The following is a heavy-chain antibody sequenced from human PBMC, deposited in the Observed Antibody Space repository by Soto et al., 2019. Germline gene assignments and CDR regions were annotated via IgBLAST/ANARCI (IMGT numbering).Heavy chain of an antibody. CDR2: IIPIFGTA. CDR1: GGTFSSYA. D-gene: IGHD5-18*01. V-gene: IGHV1-69*12. CDR3: DRGAEGYSYGHEIN. J-gene: IGHJ4*02. Sequence: QVQLVQSGAEVKKPGSSVKVSCKASGGTFSSYAISWVRQAPGQGLEWMGGIIPIFGTANYAQKFQGRVAITADESTSTDYMGLSSLRSEDTAVYYCDRGAEGYSYGHEINLVQGTLVTVSS.